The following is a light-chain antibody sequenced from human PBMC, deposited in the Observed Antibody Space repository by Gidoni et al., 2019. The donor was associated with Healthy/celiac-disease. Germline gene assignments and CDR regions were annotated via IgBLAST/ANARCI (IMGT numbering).Light chain of an antibody. J-gene: IGKJ2*01. V-gene: IGKV3-20*01. CDR1: QSVTNNY. CDR2: DAS. CDR3: QQSGSSPYT. Sequence: EIVLTQSPGTLSLSPGERATLSCRASQSVTNNYLAWYQQKPGQAPRLVIYDASNRATGIPDRFSGSGSGPDFTLTISRLEPEVFAVYYCQQSGSSPYTFGQGSKLEIK.